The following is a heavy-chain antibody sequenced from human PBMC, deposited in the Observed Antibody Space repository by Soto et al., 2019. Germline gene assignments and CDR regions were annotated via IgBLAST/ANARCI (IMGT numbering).Heavy chain of an antibody. CDR1: GFTFSDYY. D-gene: IGHD3-16*01. V-gene: IGHV3-11*01. CDR2: ITSRGSTM. CDR3: AGQYDPVPRSAFDI. Sequence: XGSLRLSCSASGFTFSDYYMSWIRQAPGKGLEWVSYITSRGSTMDYADSVKGRFTISRDNGKKSLYLQMNSLRAEDTAVYYCAGQYDPVPRSAFDIWGQGTMVTVSS. J-gene: IGHJ3*02.